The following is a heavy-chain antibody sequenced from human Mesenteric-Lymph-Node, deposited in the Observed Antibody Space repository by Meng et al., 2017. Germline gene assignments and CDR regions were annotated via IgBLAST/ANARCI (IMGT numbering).Heavy chain of an antibody. D-gene: IGHD4-23*01. V-gene: IGHV3-11*04. CDR3: ARKVDYGGNSGYYYYYYGMDV. Sequence: GGSLRLSCAASGFTFSNYAMSWIRQAPGKGLEWVSYISSSGSTIYYADSVKGRFTISRDNAKNSLYLQMNSLRAEDTAVYYCARKVDYGGNSGYYYYYYGMDVWGQGTTVTVSS. CDR2: ISSSGSTI. J-gene: IGHJ6*02. CDR1: GFTFSNYA.